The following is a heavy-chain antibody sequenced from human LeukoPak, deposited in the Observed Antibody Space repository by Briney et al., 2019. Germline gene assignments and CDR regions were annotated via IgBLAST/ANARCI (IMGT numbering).Heavy chain of an antibody. D-gene: IGHD3/OR15-3a*01. J-gene: IGHJ4*02. Sequence: ASVKVSCKASGYTFIGYYIHWVRQAPGQGLEWMGWINPNSGGTDHAQKFQGRVTMTRDTSISTAYMEVSRLTSDDTAVYYCARVADWGQVQYYFDNWGQGTLVTVSS. CDR1: GYTFIGYY. CDR3: ARVADWGQVQYYFDN. CDR2: INPNSGGT. V-gene: IGHV1-2*02.